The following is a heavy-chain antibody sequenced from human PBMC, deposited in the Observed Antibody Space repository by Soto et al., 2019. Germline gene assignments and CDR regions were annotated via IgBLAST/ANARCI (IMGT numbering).Heavy chain of an antibody. Sequence: GASVKVSCKASGYTFTSYAIHLVRQAPGQRLEWMGWINAGNGNTKYSQKFQGRVTITRDTSASTAYMELSSLRSEGTAVYYCARDRSGYSYGMDVWGKGTTVTVSS. V-gene: IGHV1-3*01. CDR2: INAGNGNT. J-gene: IGHJ6*04. CDR1: GYTFTSYA. D-gene: IGHD5-18*01. CDR3: ARDRSGYSYGMDV.